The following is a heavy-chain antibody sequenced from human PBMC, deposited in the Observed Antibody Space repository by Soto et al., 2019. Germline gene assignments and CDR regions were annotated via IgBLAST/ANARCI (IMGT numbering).Heavy chain of an antibody. CDR2: ISAYNGNT. V-gene: IGHV1-18*01. D-gene: IGHD2-8*01. CDR3: ARAGYCTNGVCYMVNWFDP. J-gene: IGHJ5*02. CDR1: GYTFISYG. Sequence: ASVKVSCKVSGYTFISYGISWVRQAPGQGLEWMGWISAYNGNTNYAQRLQGRVTMTTDTSTSTAYMELRSLRSDDTAVYYCARAGYCTNGVCYMVNWFDPWGQGTLVTVSS.